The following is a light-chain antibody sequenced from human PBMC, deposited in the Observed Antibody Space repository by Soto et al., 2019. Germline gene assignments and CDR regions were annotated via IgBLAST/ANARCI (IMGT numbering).Light chain of an antibody. CDR1: QDISNY. Sequence: DIQMTQSPSSLSASVGDRITITCRASQDISNYLAWFQQKPGKAPNSLIYAASTLQPGVPSKFSGSGSGTDFTLTISSLQPEDFATYYCQQYVNYPRTFGQGTTVQI. J-gene: IGKJ1*01. V-gene: IGKV1-16*02. CDR3: QQYVNYPRT. CDR2: AAS.